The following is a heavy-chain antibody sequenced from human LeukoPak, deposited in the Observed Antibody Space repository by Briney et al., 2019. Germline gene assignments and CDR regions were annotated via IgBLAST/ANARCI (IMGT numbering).Heavy chain of an antibody. CDR1: GGSISSGDYY. Sequence: SETLSLTCTVSGGSISSGDYYWSWIRQPPGKGLEWIGYIYYSGSTYYNPSLKSRVTISVDTSKNQFSLKLSSVTAADTAVYYCAREFVDTAIARALYFDYWGQGTLVTVSS. D-gene: IGHD5-18*01. V-gene: IGHV4-30-4*01. CDR3: AREFVDTAIARALYFDY. J-gene: IGHJ4*02. CDR2: IYYSGST.